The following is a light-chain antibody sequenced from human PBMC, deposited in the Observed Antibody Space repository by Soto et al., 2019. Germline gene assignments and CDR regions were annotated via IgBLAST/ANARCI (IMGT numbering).Light chain of an antibody. Sequence: IVLTQSPGTLSFSPGERATLSSRASQTTSSSYLAWYQQKPGQARRLLIYDASNRATGIPARFSGTGSGTDFTLTINNLEPEDFAVYYCQVRTNWSIAFGRGTRLEIK. J-gene: IGKJ5*01. CDR3: QVRTNWSIA. CDR2: DAS. CDR1: QTTSSSY. V-gene: IGKV3D-20*02.